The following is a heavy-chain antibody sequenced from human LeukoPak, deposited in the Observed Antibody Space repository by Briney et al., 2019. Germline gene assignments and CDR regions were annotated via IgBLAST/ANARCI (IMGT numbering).Heavy chain of an antibody. V-gene: IGHV3-74*01. CDR1: GFSLSRYW. CDR2: IYTDGSTT. J-gene: IGHJ3*02. D-gene: IGHD6-19*01. CDR3: ARPETQYSSGLDGFDI. Sequence: GGSLRLSCAASGFSLSRYWMHWVRQAPGKGLEWVSRIYTDGSTTSHADSVKGRFTISRDSAKNTLYLQMNSLRAEDTAVYYCARPETQYSSGLDGFDIWGQGTMVTVSS.